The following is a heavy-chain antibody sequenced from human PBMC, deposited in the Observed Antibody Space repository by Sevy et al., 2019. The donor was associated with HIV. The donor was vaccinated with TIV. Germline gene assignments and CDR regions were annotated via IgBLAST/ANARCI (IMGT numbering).Heavy chain of an antibody. J-gene: IGHJ4*02. V-gene: IGHV3-30*02. CDR1: GFTFSSYG. CDR2: IRYDGGNK. CDR3: AKAPTVTTPYFDY. D-gene: IGHD4-17*01. Sequence: GGSLRLSCAASGFTFSSYGMHWVRQAPGKGLEWVAFIRYDGGNKYYADSVKGRFTISRDNSKNTLYLQMNSLRAEDTAVYYCAKAPTVTTPYFDYSGQGTLVTVSS.